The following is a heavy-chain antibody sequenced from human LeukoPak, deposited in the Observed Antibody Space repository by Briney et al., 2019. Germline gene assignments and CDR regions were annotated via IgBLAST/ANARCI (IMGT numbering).Heavy chain of an antibody. J-gene: IGHJ4*02. CDR2: INQDGSEN. Sequence: GGSLRLSCAASGFTFSSYWMSWVRQTPGKGLEWVANINQDGSENHYVDSVKGRFTISRDNAKNSVFVQMNGLRVEDTAVYYCVRAGGSSWSDFWGQGTLVTVSS. D-gene: IGHD6-13*01. CDR3: VRAGGSSWSDF. CDR1: GFTFSSYW. V-gene: IGHV3-7*01.